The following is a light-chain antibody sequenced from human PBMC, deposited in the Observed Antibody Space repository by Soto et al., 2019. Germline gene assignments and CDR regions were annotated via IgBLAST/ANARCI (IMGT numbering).Light chain of an antibody. V-gene: IGLV2-11*01. Sequence: QSALTQPRSVSGSPGQSVTISCTVTTNDVGNYNYVSWYQQHPSKAPKLMIYDVTKRPSGVPDRFSGSKSGNTASLTISGLQAEDEADYYCCSYAGSYSYVFGTGTKVTV. J-gene: IGLJ1*01. CDR1: TNDVGNYNY. CDR3: CSYAGSYSYV. CDR2: DVT.